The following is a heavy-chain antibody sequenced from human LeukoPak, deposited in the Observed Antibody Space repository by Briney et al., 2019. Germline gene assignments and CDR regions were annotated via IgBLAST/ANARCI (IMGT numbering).Heavy chain of an antibody. CDR3: SRTLGPLRRGFGFDI. D-gene: IGHD3-22*01. Sequence: GGSLSLSCAASGFNSSSYAMSWLRQAPGKGQEWVSASSGSGGSTYYADSVKGRYTISRDNAKKSMYLVMRRLRAEDTAVFYWSRTLGPLRRGFGFDIWGQGTMVAVSS. CDR1: GFNSSSYA. CDR2: SSGSGGST. V-gene: IGHV3-23*01. J-gene: IGHJ3*02.